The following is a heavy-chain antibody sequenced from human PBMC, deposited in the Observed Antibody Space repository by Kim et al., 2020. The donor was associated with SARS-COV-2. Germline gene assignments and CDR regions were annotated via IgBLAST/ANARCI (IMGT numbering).Heavy chain of an antibody. CDR1: GFTFSNAW. J-gene: IGHJ4*02. CDR3: TTLTFPFYGDYVPFDY. D-gene: IGHD4-17*01. Sequence: GGSLRLSCAASGFTFSNAWMSWVRQAPGKGLEWVGRIKSKTDGGTTDYAAPVKGRFTISRDDSKNTLYLQMNSLKTEDTAVYYCTTLTFPFYGDYVPFDYWGQGTLVTVSS. V-gene: IGHV3-15*01. CDR2: IKSKTDGGTT.